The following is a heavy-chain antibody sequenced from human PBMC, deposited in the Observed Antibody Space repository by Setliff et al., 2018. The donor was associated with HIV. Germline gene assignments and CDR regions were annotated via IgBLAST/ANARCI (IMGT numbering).Heavy chain of an antibody. CDR2: IHTTGST. Sequence: ASETLSLTCSVSGDSISSGSYYWSWIRLPAGKGLEWIGQIHTTGSTNYNPSLKSRVTISMDTSKNQFSLNLNSVTATDTAVYYCAKRTFGSGRLDPWGQGTLVTVPQ. D-gene: IGHD3-16*01. V-gene: IGHV4-61*09. CDR1: GDSISSGSYY. J-gene: IGHJ5*02. CDR3: AKRTFGSGRLDP.